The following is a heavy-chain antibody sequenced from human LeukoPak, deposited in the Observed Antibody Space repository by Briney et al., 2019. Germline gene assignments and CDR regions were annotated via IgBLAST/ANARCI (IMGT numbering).Heavy chain of an antibody. CDR1: RYTFTTYT. V-gene: IGHV1-18*04. D-gene: IGHD6-13*01. Sequence: ASVKVSCKPSRYTFTTYTISCVRQAPGQGLECMGWTSPYNGNTNYAQKLQGRVTITTDTSTSTAYMELRSLRSDDTAVYYCAREEGAPIAAANIWGLGTMVTVSS. J-gene: IGHJ3*02. CDR2: TSPYNGNT. CDR3: AREEGAPIAAANI.